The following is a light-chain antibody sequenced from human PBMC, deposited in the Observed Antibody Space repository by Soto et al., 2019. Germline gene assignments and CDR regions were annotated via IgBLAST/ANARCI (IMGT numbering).Light chain of an antibody. Sequence: QSALTQPRSVSGSPGQSVTISCTGTSSDVGGYNSVSWYQQHPGKAPKLMIYEGSKRPSGVSNRFSGSKSGNTASLTISGLQAEDEADYYCCSYAGSSTYVVFGGGTKVTVL. CDR1: SSDVGGYNS. J-gene: IGLJ2*01. CDR3: CSYAGSSTYVV. CDR2: EGS. V-gene: IGLV2-23*01.